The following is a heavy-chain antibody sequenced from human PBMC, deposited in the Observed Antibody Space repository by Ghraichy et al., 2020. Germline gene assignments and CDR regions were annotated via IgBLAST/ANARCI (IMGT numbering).Heavy chain of an antibody. CDR3: ARGGKAFCSGGSCSVAFDL. D-gene: IGHD2-15*01. Sequence: GESLNISCAASGFTFSPYWMHWVRQAPGKGLVWVSLISSDGTSTVYADSVKGRFTISRDNAKSTVNLLMNSLRAEDTAVYYCARGGKAFCSGGSCSVAFDLWGQGTMVTVSS. V-gene: IGHV3-74*01. CDR2: ISSDGTST. CDR1: GFTFSPYW. J-gene: IGHJ3*01.